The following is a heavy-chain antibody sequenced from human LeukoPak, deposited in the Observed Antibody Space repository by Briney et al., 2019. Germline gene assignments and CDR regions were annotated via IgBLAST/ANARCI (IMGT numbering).Heavy chain of an antibody. CDR2: IYTSGST. D-gene: IGHD3-22*01. V-gene: IGHV4-4*07. CDR3: ARGVAYYYDSSGYFDY. J-gene: IGHJ4*02. CDR1: GGSISSYY. Sequence: SETLCLTCTVSGGSISSYYWSWIRQPAGKGLEWIGRIYTSGSTNYNPSLKSRVTMSVDTSKNQFSRKLSSVTAADTAVYYCARGVAYYYDSSGYFDYWGQGTLVTVSS.